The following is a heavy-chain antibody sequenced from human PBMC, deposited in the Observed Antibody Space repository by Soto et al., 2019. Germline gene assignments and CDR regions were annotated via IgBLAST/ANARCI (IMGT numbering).Heavy chain of an antibody. D-gene: IGHD2-15*01. CDR3: AGVSHCDGGNCPMGGFDM. V-gene: IGHV5-51*01. J-gene: IGHJ3*02. CDR1: GYGFSIHW. CDR2: IYPGNSNT. Sequence: GESLKISCKGSGYGFSIHWVAWLRQMPGKGMEGVGIIYPGNSNTVYSPSFQGQVTISADTALSTPYLQWDTLKPSDTAIYFCAGVSHCDGGNCPMGGFDMWGQGTMVTVSS.